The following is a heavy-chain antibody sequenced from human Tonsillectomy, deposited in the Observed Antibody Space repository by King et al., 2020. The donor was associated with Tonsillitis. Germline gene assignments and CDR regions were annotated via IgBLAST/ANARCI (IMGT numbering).Heavy chain of an antibody. J-gene: IGHJ4*02. D-gene: IGHD2-21*01. V-gene: IGHV3-43D*03. Sequence: VQLVESGGAVVQPGGSLRLSCAAAGFTFDDYAMHWVRHEPGKSLEWVSLITWDGGFTYFADSVKGRFTISRDNSKNSLYLLMNSLTADDTALYYCAKSFGMCGNYYLDYWGQGTLVTVSS. CDR1: GFTFDDYA. CDR2: ITWDGGFT. CDR3: AKSFGMCGNYYLDY.